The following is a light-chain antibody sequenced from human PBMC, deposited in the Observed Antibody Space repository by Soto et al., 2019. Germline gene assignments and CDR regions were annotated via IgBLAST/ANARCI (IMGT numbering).Light chain of an antibody. V-gene: IGKV3-11*01. J-gene: IGKJ4*01. CDR1: QSVRIF. Sequence: EIVLTQSPATLSLSPGERATLSCRASQSVRIFFDWYQQKRGQAPRLLIYDASKRATGIPARFSGSGSGIDFTLTISSLEPEDFAVYYGQHRFNWPLTFGGGTTVEIK. CDR3: QHRFNWPLT. CDR2: DAS.